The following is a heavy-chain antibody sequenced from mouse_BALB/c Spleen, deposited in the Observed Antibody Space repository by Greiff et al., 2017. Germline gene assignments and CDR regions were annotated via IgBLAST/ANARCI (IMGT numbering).Heavy chain of an antibody. J-gene: IGHJ4*01. Sequence: VQRVESGPGLVQPSQSLSITCTVSGFSLTSYGVHWVRQPPGKGLEWLGMIWGGGSTDYNSALKSRLSISKDNSKSQVFLKMNSLQTDDTAMYYCARNGPFYGSSYGYAMDYWGQGTSVTVSS. CDR2: IWGGGST. CDR3: ARNGPFYGSSYGYAMDY. CDR1: GFSLTSYG. V-gene: IGHV2-4*02. D-gene: IGHD1-1*01.